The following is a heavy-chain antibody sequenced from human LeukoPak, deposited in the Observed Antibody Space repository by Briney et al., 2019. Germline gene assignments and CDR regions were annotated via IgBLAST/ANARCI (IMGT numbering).Heavy chain of an antibody. D-gene: IGHD3-22*01. J-gene: IGHJ3*02. V-gene: IGHV4-59*01. Sequence: SETLSLTCTVSGGSISSYYWSWIRQPPGEGMGWIGYIYYSGSTNYNPSLKSRVTISVDTSKNQFSLKLSSVTAADTAVYYCAREPYYYDSSGYYRAFDIWGQGTMVTVSS. CDR2: IYYSGST. CDR1: GGSISSYY. CDR3: AREPYYYDSSGYYRAFDI.